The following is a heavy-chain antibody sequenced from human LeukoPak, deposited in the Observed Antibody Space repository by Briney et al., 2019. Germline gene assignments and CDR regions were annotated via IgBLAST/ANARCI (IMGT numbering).Heavy chain of an antibody. CDR3: ARSRGCFDY. CDR2: IYYSGIT. J-gene: IGHJ4*02. Sequence: SETLSLTCTVSGGSISSYYWSWIRQPPGKGLEWIGYIYYSGITNYNPSLKSRVTISVDTSKNQFSLKLSSVTAADTAVYYCARSRGCFDYWGQGTLVTVSS. V-gene: IGHV4-59*01. CDR1: GGSISSYY. D-gene: IGHD5-24*01.